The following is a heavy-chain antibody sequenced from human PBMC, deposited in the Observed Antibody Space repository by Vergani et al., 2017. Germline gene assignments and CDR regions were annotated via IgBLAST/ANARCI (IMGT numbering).Heavy chain of an antibody. CDR2: VYTSGMT. J-gene: IGHJ3*02. V-gene: IGHV4-61*02. CDR1: GGSINTGAYY. Sequence: QLQESGPGLVKPSETLSLTCTVSGGSINTGAYYWSWIRQPAGKGLEWIGRVYTSGMTNYNPSLKSRVTILVDRSKSQLSLKLTSVTAGDTAVYFCAREVGATTAFDIWGQGTMVTVSS. CDR3: AREVGATTAFDI. D-gene: IGHD1-26*01.